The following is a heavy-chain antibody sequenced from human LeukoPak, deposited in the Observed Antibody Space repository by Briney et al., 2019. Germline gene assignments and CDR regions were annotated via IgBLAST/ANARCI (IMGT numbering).Heavy chain of an antibody. Sequence: GGSLRLTCAASGITVSTNYMSCVRQAPGKGLEWVSLIYSGGSTYYADSVKGRFTISRDNSKNTLYLQMNSLRAEDTALYYCARGGIGYYDSSGYDEYFQHWGQSTLVTVSS. CDR1: GITVSTNY. CDR3: ARGGIGYYDSSGYDEYFQH. CDR2: IYSGGST. D-gene: IGHD3-22*01. V-gene: IGHV3-66*01. J-gene: IGHJ1*01.